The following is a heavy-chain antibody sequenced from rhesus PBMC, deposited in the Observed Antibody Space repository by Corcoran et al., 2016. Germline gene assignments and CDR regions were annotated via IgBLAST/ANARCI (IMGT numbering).Heavy chain of an antibody. CDR3: ARDREYWSGIHCYALDY. J-gene: IGHJ4*01. CDR2: MYGSGGSN. D-gene: IGHD2-27*01. CDR1: GSSISSNY. Sequence: VQLPESGPGLVKPSETLSLTCPVSGSSISSNYWNWFLQPPGKGLEWFGSMYGSGGSNYLNPALKSRVTLAVDTSKNQFSLKLSSVTAADTAVYYCARDREYWSGIHCYALDYWGQGVLVTVSS. V-gene: IGHV4S14*01.